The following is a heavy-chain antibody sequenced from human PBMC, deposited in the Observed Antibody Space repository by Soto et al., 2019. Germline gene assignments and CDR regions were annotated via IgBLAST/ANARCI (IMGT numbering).Heavy chain of an antibody. Sequence: GSLRLSCAASGFTFSDYYMSWIRQAPGKGLEWIGEINHSGSTNYNPSLKSRVTISVDTSKNQFSLKLTSVTAADTAVYYCGRDGGGPANHYDRSGYYPIDWGQGTRVTVSS. CDR2: INHSGST. D-gene: IGHD3-22*01. CDR3: GRDGGGPANHYDRSGYYPID. V-gene: IGHV4-34*01. CDR1: GFTFSDYY. J-gene: IGHJ4*02.